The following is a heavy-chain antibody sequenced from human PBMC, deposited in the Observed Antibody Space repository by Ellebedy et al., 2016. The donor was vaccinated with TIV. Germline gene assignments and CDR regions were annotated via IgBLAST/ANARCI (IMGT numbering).Heavy chain of an antibody. CDR1: GFTFSDYY. Sequence: GESLKISXAASGFTFSDYYMSWIRQAPGKGLEWVSYISSSGSTIYYADSVKGRFTISRDNAKNSLYLQMNSLRAEDTAVYYCASTVVPAAIWWFDPWGQGTLVTVSS. J-gene: IGHJ5*02. D-gene: IGHD2-2*01. CDR2: ISSSGSTI. V-gene: IGHV3-11*04. CDR3: ASTVVPAAIWWFDP.